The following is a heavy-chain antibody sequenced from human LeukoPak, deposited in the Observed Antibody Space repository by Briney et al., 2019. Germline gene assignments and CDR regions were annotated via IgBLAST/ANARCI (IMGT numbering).Heavy chain of an antibody. CDR3: ARLRRLAGTWVHYYYYYYMDV. D-gene: IGHD3-16*01. CDR2: INHSGST. Sequence: PSETLSLTCTVSGGSISSGSYYWSWIRQPPGKGLEWIGEINHSGSTNYNPSLKSRVTISVDTSKNQFSLKLSSVTAADTAVYYCARLRRLAGTWVHYYYYYYMDVWGKGTTVTVSS. V-gene: IGHV4-39*07. CDR1: GGSISSGSYY. J-gene: IGHJ6*03.